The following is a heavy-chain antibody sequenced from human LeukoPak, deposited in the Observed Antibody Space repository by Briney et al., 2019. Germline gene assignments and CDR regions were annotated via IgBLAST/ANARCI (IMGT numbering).Heavy chain of an antibody. CDR2: IRYDGSNK. J-gene: IGHJ6*03. V-gene: IGHV3-30*02. CDR3: AKDLTPWYYYGSGNRYYMDV. D-gene: IGHD3-10*01. CDR1: GFTFSSYG. Sequence: GGSLRLSCAASGFTFSSYGMHWVRQAPGKGLEWVAFIRYDGSNKYYADSVKGRFTISRDNSKNTLYLQMNSLRAEDTAVYYCAKDLTPWYYYGSGNRYYMDVWGKGTTVTVSS.